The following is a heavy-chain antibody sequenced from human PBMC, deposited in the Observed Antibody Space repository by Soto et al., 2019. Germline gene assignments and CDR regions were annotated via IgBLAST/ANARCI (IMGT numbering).Heavy chain of an antibody. D-gene: IGHD2-15*01. J-gene: IGHJ4*02. Sequence: SETLSLTCTVSGGSISSGGYYWSWIRQHPGKGLEWIGYIYYSGSTYYNPSLKSRVTISVDTSKNQFSLKLSSVTAADTAVYYCARDNCSGGSCYFDYWGQGTLVTVSS. V-gene: IGHV4-31*03. CDR2: IYYSGST. CDR3: ARDNCSGGSCYFDY. CDR1: GGSISSGGYY.